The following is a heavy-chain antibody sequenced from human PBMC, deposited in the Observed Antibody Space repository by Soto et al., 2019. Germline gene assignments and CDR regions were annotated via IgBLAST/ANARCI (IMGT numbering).Heavy chain of an antibody. CDR2: ISYDGSNK. V-gene: IGHV3-30*18. J-gene: IGHJ6*02. CDR1: GFTFSSYG. Sequence: QVQLVESGGGVVQPGRSLRLSCAASGFTFSSYGMHWVRQAPGKGLEWVAVISYDGSNKYYADSVKGRFTISRDNSKNTLYLQMNSLRAEDTAVYYCAKDVGPDYGDYYYYYYYGMDVWGQGTTVTVSS. CDR3: AKDVGPDYGDYYYYYYYGMDV. D-gene: IGHD4-17*01.